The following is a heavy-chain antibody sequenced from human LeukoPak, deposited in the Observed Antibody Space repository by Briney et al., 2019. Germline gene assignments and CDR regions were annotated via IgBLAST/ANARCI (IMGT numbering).Heavy chain of an antibody. J-gene: IGHJ6*03. Sequence: ASVKVSCKASGYTFTSYDINWVRQATGQGLEWMGWMNPNSGNTGCAQKFQGRVTITRNTSISTAYMELSSLRSEDTAVYYCARAKRITMVRGVLHSYYYYYMDVWGKGTTVTVSS. CDR3: ARAKRITMVRGVLHSYYYYYMDV. V-gene: IGHV1-8*01. CDR1: GYTFTSYD. D-gene: IGHD3-10*01. CDR2: MNPNSGNT.